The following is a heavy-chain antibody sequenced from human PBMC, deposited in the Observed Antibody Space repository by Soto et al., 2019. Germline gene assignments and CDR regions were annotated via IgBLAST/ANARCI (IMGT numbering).Heavy chain of an antibody. CDR3: ARDACSGGRCFYFGTDY. Sequence: HPGGSLRLSCAASGFTFSSYAMSWVRQTPGKGLEWVSTLSGSGGTTYYADSVKGQFTLSRDNSKSTMNLQMNSMRAEETAVYYCARDACSGGRCFYFGTDYSGQGTLVTVSS. J-gene: IGHJ4*02. CDR1: GFTFSSYA. V-gene: IGHV3-23*01. D-gene: IGHD2-15*01. CDR2: LSGSGGTT.